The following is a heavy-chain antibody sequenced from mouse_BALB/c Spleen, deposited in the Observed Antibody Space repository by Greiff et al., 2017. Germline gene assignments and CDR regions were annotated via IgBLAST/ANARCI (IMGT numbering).Heavy chain of an antibody. CDR2: INPSTGYT. CDR3: ARKGYDVAY. Sequence: QVQLQQSGAELAKPGASVKMSCKASGYTFTSYWMHWVKQRPGQGLEWIGYINPSTGYTEYNQKFKDKATLTADKSSSTAYRQLSSLTSEDSAVYYCARKGYDVAYWGQGTLVTVSA. CDR1: GYTFTSYW. V-gene: IGHV1-7*01. D-gene: IGHD2-14*01. J-gene: IGHJ3*01.